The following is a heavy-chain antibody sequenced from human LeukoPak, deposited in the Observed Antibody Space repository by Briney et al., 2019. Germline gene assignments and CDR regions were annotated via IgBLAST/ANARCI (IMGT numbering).Heavy chain of an antibody. V-gene: IGHV1-24*01. D-gene: IGHD2-2*01. CDR3: AGAMTHRYYYDY. Sequence: ASVKVSCKVSGYTLTELSMHWVRQAPGKGLEWMGGFDPEDGETIYAQKFQGRVTMTKDTSTDTAYMELSSLRSEDTAVYYCAGAMTHRYYYDYWGQGTLVTVSS. CDR1: GYTLTELS. CDR2: FDPEDGET. J-gene: IGHJ4*02.